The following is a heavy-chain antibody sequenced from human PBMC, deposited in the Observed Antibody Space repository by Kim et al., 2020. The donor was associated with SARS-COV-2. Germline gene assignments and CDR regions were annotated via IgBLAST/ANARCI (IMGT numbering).Heavy chain of an antibody. J-gene: IGHJ4*02. Sequence: GGSLRLSCAASGFTFSDYYMSWIRQAPGKGLEWVSYISSSGSTIYYADSVKGRFTISRDNAKNSLYLQMNSLRAEDTAVYYCARDLADFEQWLPTGEVNFDYWGQGTLVTVSS. CDR2: ISSSGSTI. CDR1: GFTFSDYY. CDR3: ARDLADFEQWLPTGEVNFDY. D-gene: IGHD6-19*01. V-gene: IGHV3-11*04.